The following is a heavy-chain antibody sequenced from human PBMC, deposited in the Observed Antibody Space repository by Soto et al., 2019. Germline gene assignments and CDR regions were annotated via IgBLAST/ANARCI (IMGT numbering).Heavy chain of an antibody. D-gene: IGHD3-22*01. Sequence: QVQLQESGPGLVKPSGTLSLTCAVSGGSISSSNWWSWVRQPPGKGLEWIGEIYHSGSTNYNPSLKSRVTISVDKSKNQFSLKLSSVTAADTAVYYCARVLYYYDSSGYYLFYFDYWGQGTLVTVSS. V-gene: IGHV4-4*02. CDR2: IYHSGST. CDR3: ARVLYYYDSSGYYLFYFDY. CDR1: GGSISSSNW. J-gene: IGHJ4*02.